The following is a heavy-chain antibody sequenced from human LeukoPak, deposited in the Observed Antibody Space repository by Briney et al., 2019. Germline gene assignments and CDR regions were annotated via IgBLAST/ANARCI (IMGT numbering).Heavy chain of an antibody. CDR1: GYTFSSYY. CDR2: INPSGCST. D-gene: IGHD2-15*01. V-gene: IGHV1-46*01. CDR3: ARETPHCSGGGCYSRYYGMDV. J-gene: IGHJ6*02. Sequence: GASVKVSCTASGYTFSSYYMHWVRQAPGQGLEWMGIINPSGCSTSYAQKFQGRVTMTRDTSTSTVYMELSSLRSEDTAVYYCARETPHCSGGGCYSRYYGMDVWGQGTTVTVSS.